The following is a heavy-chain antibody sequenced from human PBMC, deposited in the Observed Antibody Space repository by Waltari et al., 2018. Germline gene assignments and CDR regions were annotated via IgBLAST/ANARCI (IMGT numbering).Heavy chain of an antibody. V-gene: IGHV1-69-2*01. J-gene: IGHJ2*01. CDR2: VDPEDGET. D-gene: IGHD2-2*01. Sequence: EVQLVQSGAEVKKPGATVKISCKVSGYTFTDYYMHWVQPAPGKGLEWMGLVDPEDGETIYAEKFQGRVTITADTSTDTAYMELSSLRSEDTAVYYCATLAYCSSTSCRHPAIWYFDLWGRGTLVTVSS. CDR3: ATLAYCSSTSCRHPAIWYFDL. CDR1: GYTFTDYY.